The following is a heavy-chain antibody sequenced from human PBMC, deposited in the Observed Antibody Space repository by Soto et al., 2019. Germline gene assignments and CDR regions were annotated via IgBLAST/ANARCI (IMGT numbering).Heavy chain of an antibody. J-gene: IGHJ6*02. V-gene: IGHV5-51*01. Sequence: PGESLKISCKGSGYSFTSYWIGWVRQMPGKGLEWMGIIYPGDSDTRYSPSFQGQVTISADKSISTAYLQWSSLKASDTAMYYCARRGATVVTPVVSYYYYGMDVWGQGTTVTVSS. CDR3: ARRGATVVTPVVSYYYYGMDV. CDR2: IYPGDSDT. D-gene: IGHD4-17*01. CDR1: GYSFTSYW.